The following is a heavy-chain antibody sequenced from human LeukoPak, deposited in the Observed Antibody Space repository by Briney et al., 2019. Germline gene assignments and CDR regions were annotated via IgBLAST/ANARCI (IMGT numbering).Heavy chain of an antibody. CDR3: ARQISDYYYYYMDV. CDR2: IYDSGNE. V-gene: IGHV4-39*01. CDR1: GGSISTSAFY. Sequence: SETLSLTCTVSGGSISTSAFYWGWIRQPPGKGLEWIGSIYDSGNEFYNPSLKSRVTISADTSKNQFSLKLNSVTAADTTMYYCARQISDYYYYYMDVWGEGITVTVSS. J-gene: IGHJ6*03.